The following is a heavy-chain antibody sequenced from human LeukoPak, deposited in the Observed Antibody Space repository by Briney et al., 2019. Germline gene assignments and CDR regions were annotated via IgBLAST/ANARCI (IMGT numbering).Heavy chain of an antibody. CDR1: GGTFSSYA. CDR3: AGSGSRDYYYYMDV. V-gene: IGHV1-69*01. CDR2: IIPIFGTA. D-gene: IGHD1-26*01. J-gene: IGHJ6*03. Sequence: SVKVSCKASGGTFSSYAISWVRQAPGQGLEWMGGIIPIFGTANYAQKFQGRVTITADESTSTAYMELSSLRSEDTAVYYCAGSGSRDYYYYMDVWGKGTTVTVSS.